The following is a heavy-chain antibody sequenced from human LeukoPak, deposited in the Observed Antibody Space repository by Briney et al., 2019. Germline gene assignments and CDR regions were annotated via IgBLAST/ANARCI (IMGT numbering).Heavy chain of an antibody. V-gene: IGHV4-30-4*08. CDR2: IDYSGSN. CDR1: GGSISSGDYY. D-gene: IGHD3-10*01. CDR3: ARVPVGLLWFGELSEVFYFDY. Sequence: PSQTLSLTCTVSGGSISSGDYYWSWIRQPPGKGLERIGHIDYSGSNYYNPSLKSRVTISVDTYKNQFSLKLSSVTAADTAVYYCARVPVGLLWFGELSEVFYFDYWGQGTLVTVSS. J-gene: IGHJ4*02.